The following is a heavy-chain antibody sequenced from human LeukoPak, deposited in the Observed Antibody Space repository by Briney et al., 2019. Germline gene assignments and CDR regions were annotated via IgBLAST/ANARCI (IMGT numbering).Heavy chain of an antibody. CDR2: ISSSSSYI. D-gene: IGHD3-22*01. Sequence: GGSLRLSCAASGFTFSSYSMNWVRQPPGKGLEWVSSISSSSSYIYYADSVKGRFTISRDNAKNSLYLQMNSLRAEDTAVYYCARWPQKYYYDSSGYPPPYYYYMDVWGKGTTVTVSS. CDR3: ARWPQKYYYDSSGYPPPYYYYMDV. CDR1: GFTFSSYS. J-gene: IGHJ6*03. V-gene: IGHV3-21*01.